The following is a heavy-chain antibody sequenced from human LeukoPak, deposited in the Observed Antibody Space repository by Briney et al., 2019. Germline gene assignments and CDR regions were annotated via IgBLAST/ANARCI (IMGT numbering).Heavy chain of an antibody. CDR1: GYTFTSYA. D-gene: IGHD3-22*01. Sequence: VSVKVSCKASGYTFTSYAMHWVRQAPGQRLEWMGWINAGNGNTKYSQKFQGRVTITRDTSASTAYMELSSLRSEDTAVYYCARVPGYYDSSGDDYWGQGTLVTVSS. V-gene: IGHV1-3*01. CDR3: ARVPGYYDSSGDDY. CDR2: INAGNGNT. J-gene: IGHJ4*02.